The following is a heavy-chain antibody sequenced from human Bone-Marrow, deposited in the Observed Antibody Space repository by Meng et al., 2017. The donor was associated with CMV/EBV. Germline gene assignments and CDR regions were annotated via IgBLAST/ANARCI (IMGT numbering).Heavy chain of an antibody. J-gene: IGHJ4*02. D-gene: IGHD3-16*01. V-gene: IGHV3-21*04. Sequence: GGSLRLSCAASGFTFSNYRMNWVRQAPGKGLEWVACISRSSGYKFYADSVKGRLTISRDNAKKSLYLQLNSLRAEDMALYYCAKASSYDASGYFDWWGQGTLVTVSS. CDR2: ISRSSGYK. CDR3: AKASSYDASGYFDW. CDR1: GFTFSNYR.